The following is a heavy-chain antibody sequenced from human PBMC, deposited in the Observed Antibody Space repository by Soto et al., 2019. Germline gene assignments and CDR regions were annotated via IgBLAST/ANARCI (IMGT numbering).Heavy chain of an antibody. J-gene: IGHJ4*02. D-gene: IGHD6-6*01. V-gene: IGHV1-18*04. CDR3: ARELSSSIRGDS. CDR2: ISSYKSNT. Sequence: ASVQVSCKDSGYTFTSYGISWVRQATGQGLEWMGWISSYKSNTNYAQKHQGRVTMTTDTSRSTAYMELRSLRFDDPAVYYCARELSSSIRGDSWGQGTLVTVPS. CDR1: GYTFTSYG.